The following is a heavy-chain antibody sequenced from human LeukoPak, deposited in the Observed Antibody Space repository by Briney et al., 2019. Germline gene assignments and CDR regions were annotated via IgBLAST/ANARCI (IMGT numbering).Heavy chain of an antibody. Sequence: SETLSLTCDVSGGSVTSTNWWTWVRQPPGKGLEWIAEFHLDGRTNYNPSLKSRLIMSVDLPETHISLKLTSVTAADTAVYYCAREGGFYRPLDYSGQGTLVTVSS. J-gene: IGHJ4*02. CDR2: FHLDGRT. V-gene: IGHV4-4*02. CDR3: AREGGFYRPLDY. D-gene: IGHD3-3*01. CDR1: GGSVTSTNW.